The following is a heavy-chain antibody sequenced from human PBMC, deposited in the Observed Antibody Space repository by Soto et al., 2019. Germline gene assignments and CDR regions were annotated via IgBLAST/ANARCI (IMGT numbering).Heavy chain of an antibody. Sequence: QITLKESGPTLVEPTQTLTLTCTFSGFLFSSSGVGVGWIRQPPGKALEWLAFTYWDDENRYNPSLKSRLTVFTGTTDSLAGLLLTNMDPVDTATYYCAHRRGGYNWDDGYFDFWGQGILVTVSS. CDR1: GFLFSSSGVG. V-gene: IGHV2-5*02. D-gene: IGHD1-20*01. CDR3: AHRRGGYNWDDGYFDF. J-gene: IGHJ4*02. CDR2: TYWDDEN.